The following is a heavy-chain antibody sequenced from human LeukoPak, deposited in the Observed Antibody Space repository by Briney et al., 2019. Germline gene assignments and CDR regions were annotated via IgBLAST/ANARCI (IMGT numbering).Heavy chain of an antibody. CDR1: GFTFSSYS. D-gene: IGHD3-9*01. V-gene: IGHV3-48*01. J-gene: IGHJ4*02. CDR3: ARDYLTGYYPSPGFDY. CDR2: ISSSSSTI. Sequence: GGSLRLSCAASGFTFSSYSMNWVRQAPGKGLEWVSYISSSSSTIYYADSVKGRFTISRDNAKNSLYLQMNSLGAEDTAVYYCARDYLTGYYPSPGFDYWGQGTLVTVSS.